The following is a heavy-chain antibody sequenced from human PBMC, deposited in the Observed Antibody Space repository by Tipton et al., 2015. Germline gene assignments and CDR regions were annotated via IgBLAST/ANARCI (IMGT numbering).Heavy chain of an antibody. J-gene: IGHJ4*02. CDR1: GFTVSNNH. CDR3: AKPYVSGSFSVDY. Sequence: SLRLSCAASGFTVSNNHVRRDRQAPGKGLECVSVIYNDGTTYYADSVKGRFTISRDHSQNTVYLQMNSLRAEDTAVYFCAKPYVSGSFSVDYWGQGTLVTVSS. CDR2: IYNDGTT. D-gene: IGHD3-10*01. V-gene: IGHV3-53*01.